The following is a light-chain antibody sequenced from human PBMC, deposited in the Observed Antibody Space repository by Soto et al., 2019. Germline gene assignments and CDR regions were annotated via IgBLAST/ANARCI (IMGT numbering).Light chain of an antibody. Sequence: EIVLTQSPATLSLSPGERATLSCRASQSVSSYLAWYQQKPGQAPRLLIYDASNRATGIPARFSGSGSGTDVTLTISSLEPEDFAVYYCQQRSNWRCTFGGGTKVEIK. V-gene: IGKV3-11*01. CDR1: QSVSSY. CDR2: DAS. J-gene: IGKJ4*01. CDR3: QQRSNWRCT.